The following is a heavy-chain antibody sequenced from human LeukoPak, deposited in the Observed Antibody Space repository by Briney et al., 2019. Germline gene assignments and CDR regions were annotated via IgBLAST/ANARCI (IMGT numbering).Heavy chain of an antibody. V-gene: IGHV4-59*02. J-gene: IGHJ4*02. CDR2: IYYTET. CDR1: GGSVSNYY. D-gene: IGHD3-10*01. Sequence: SETLSLTCTVSGGSVSNYYWSWIRQSPGKGLEWIGYIYYTETSYNPSLKSRVTISADTSKNQFSLKLYSVTAADTAVYYCARRNYGSGSSFDYWGQGTLVTVSS. CDR3: ARRNYGSGSSFDY.